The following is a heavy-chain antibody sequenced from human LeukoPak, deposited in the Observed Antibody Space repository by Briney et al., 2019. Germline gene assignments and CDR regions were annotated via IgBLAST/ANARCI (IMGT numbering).Heavy chain of an antibody. CDR1: GGSFSGYY. Sequence: SETLSLTCAVYGGSFSGYYWGWIRQPPGKGLEWIGEINHSGSTNYNPSLKSRVTISVDTSKNQFSLRLSSVTAADTAVYYCARDLSSVGFDPWGQGTLVTVSS. CDR3: ARDLSSVGFDP. CDR2: INHSGST. J-gene: IGHJ5*02. V-gene: IGHV4-34*01. D-gene: IGHD2-2*01.